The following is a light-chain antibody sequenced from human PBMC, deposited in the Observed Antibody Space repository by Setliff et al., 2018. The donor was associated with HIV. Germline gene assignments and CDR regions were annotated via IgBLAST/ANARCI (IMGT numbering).Light chain of an antibody. Sequence: SYELTQPPSVSVSPGQTASITRSGDNLGDKYACWYQQKPGQSPLLVIYQDTKRPSGIPERFSGSNSGNTATLTISGTQSVDEADYYCQAWDTTTNYVFGTGTRSPS. CDR1: NLGDKY. J-gene: IGLJ1*01. CDR3: QAWDTTTNYV. CDR2: QDT. V-gene: IGLV3-1*01.